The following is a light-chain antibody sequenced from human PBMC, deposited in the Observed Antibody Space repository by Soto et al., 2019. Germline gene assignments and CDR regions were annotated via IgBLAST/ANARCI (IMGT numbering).Light chain of an antibody. Sequence: QSALTQPAAVSGSPGQSITISCTGTSSDVGDYEYVSWYQQHPGKGPKHMIYEVSNRTSGVSNRFSGSKSGNTASLTISGLHAEDETEYSCSSYTNSSAVVVGGGTTLTVL. CDR2: EVS. V-gene: IGLV2-14*01. CDR3: SSYTNSSAVV. CDR1: SSDVGDYEY. J-gene: IGLJ2*01.